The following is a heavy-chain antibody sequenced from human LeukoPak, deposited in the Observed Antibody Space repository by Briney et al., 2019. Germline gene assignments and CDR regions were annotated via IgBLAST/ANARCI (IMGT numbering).Heavy chain of an antibody. Sequence: PSETLSLTCSVSGGSVSSYFWSWIRQSAGKGLEWIGRIHPSGRTDYNPSLRSRVTLSVDTSKNQLSLKVSSVTAADTAIYYCARAPEFSSGWLLDCWGQGSLVTVSS. CDR3: ARAPEFSSGWLLDC. D-gene: IGHD6-19*01. CDR1: GGSVSSYF. CDR2: IHPSGRT. J-gene: IGHJ4*02. V-gene: IGHV4-4*07.